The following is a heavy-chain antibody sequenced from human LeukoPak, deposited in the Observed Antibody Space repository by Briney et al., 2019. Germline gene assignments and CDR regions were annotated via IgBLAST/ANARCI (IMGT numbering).Heavy chain of an antibody. J-gene: IGHJ4*02. D-gene: IGHD5/OR15-5a*01. CDR3: ARQIGVSIDY. CDR2: IRFDGSNK. Sequence: PGGSLRLSCAASRFTFGSFDMHWVRQAPGKGLEWVTFIRFDGSNKYYADSVKGRFTISRDNSKNTLYLQMSSLRPEDTAVYHCARQIGVSIDYWGQGTLVTVSS. V-gene: IGHV3-30*02. CDR1: RFTFGSFD.